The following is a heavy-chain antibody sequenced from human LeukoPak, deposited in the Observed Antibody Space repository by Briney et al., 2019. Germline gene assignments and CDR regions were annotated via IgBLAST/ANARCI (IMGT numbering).Heavy chain of an antibody. CDR2: IYYSANT. D-gene: IGHD2-2*01. CDR1: GDSIGSYY. Sequence: PSETLSLTCTVSGDSIGSYYWSWIRQPPGKGLEWIGYIYYSANTNYNPSLKSRVTISVDTSKNQFSLKLSSVTAADTAVYYCARGGVAVPAASNCFDPWGQGTLVTVSS. J-gene: IGHJ5*02. CDR3: ARGGVAVPAASNCFDP. V-gene: IGHV4-59*01.